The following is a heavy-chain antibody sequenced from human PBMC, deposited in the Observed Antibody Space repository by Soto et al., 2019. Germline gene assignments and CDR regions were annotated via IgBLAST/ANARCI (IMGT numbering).Heavy chain of an antibody. CDR3: ARDEPDIVLVPAARAAGLDSSGWPY. J-gene: IGHJ4*02. D-gene: IGHD2-2*01. CDR2: ISSSSSTI. Sequence: GGSLRLSCAASGFTFSSYSMNWVRQAPGKGLEWVSYISSSSSTIYYADYVKGRFTISRDNAKNSLYLQMNSLRDEDTAVYYCARDEPDIVLVPAARAAGLDSSGWPYWGQGTLVTVSS. V-gene: IGHV3-48*02. CDR1: GFTFSSYS.